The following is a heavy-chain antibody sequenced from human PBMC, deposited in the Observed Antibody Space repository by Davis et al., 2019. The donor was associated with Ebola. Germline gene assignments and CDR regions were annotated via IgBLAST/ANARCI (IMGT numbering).Heavy chain of an antibody. D-gene: IGHD2-8*01. CDR2: INQLGSEK. CDR1: GFSFSGYD. CDR3: AKDQWLGQGYYMDV. Sequence: GESLKISCAAPGFSFSGYDMSWVRQAPGKGLEWVANINQLGSEKHYVDSVKGRFTISRDNVNKSLYLQMNSLRVEDTAVYYCAKDQWLGQGYYMDVWGKGTAVTVSS. J-gene: IGHJ6*03. V-gene: IGHV3-7*01.